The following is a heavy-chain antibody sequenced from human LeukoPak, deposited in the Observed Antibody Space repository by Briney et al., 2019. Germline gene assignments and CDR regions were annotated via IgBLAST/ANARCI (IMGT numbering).Heavy chain of an antibody. Sequence: SETLSLTCTVSGYSISSGYYWGWIRQPPGKGLEWIGSIYHSGSTYYNPSLKSRVTISVDTSKNQFSLKLSSVTAADTAVYYCARSYYYYYMDDWGKGTTVTVSS. J-gene: IGHJ6*03. V-gene: IGHV4-38-2*02. CDR3: ARSYYYYYMDD. CDR1: GYSISSGYY. CDR2: IYHSGST.